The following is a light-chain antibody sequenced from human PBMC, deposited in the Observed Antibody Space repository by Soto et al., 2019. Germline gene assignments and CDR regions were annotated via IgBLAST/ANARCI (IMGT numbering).Light chain of an antibody. CDR1: QSISVA. Sequence: DIPMTQTPSTLSASVGDRVAITCRASQSISVAVAWYQQKPGKAPKLLIFDTSSLESGVPSRFSGSGSGTEFTLTISSLQPDDFATYYCQQYNPYSMWTFGQGTNVEIK. CDR3: QQYNPYSMWT. J-gene: IGKJ1*01. V-gene: IGKV1-5*01. CDR2: DTS.